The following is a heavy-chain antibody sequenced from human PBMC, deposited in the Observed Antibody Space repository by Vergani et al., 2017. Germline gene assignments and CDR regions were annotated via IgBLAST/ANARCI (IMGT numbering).Heavy chain of an antibody. CDR3: ARDEHDYYYYYVDV. J-gene: IGHJ6*03. D-gene: IGHD2-21*01. CDR1: GFTFSSYW. Sequence: EVQLVESGGGLVQPGGSLRLSCAASGFTFSSYWMSWVRQAPGKGLEWVANIKQDGSEKYYVDSVKGRFTISRDNAENSLYLQINSLRAEHTAVYYCARDEHDYYYYYVDVWGKGTTIAVS. V-gene: IGHV3-7*01. CDR2: IKQDGSEK.